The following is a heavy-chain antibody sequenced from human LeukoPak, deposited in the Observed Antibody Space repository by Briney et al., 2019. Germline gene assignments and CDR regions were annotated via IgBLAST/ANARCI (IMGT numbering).Heavy chain of an antibody. J-gene: IGHJ1*01. V-gene: IGHV3-21*04. CDR2: ISSSSSYI. Sequence: PGGSLRLSCAASGFTFSSYSMNWVRQAPGKGLEWVSSISSSSSYIYYADSVKGRFTISRDNAKNSLYLQMNSLRADDTAVYYCAREVGGTTLDLQHWGQGTLVTVSS. D-gene: IGHD1-26*01. CDR1: GFTFSSYS. CDR3: AREVGGTTLDLQH.